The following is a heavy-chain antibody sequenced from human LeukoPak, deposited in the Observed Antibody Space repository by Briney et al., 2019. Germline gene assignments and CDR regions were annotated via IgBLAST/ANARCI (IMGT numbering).Heavy chain of an antibody. Sequence: GGSLRLSCAASGFTFSNYNMNWVRQAPGKGLEWVSSISSSSSYIYYADSLKGRFTISRDSAKNSLYLQMNSLRAEGTAVYYCARDCYGDYCNWGQGTLVTVSS. J-gene: IGHJ4*02. CDR1: GFTFSNYN. CDR3: ARDCYGDYCN. D-gene: IGHD4-17*01. CDR2: ISSSSSYI. V-gene: IGHV3-21*06.